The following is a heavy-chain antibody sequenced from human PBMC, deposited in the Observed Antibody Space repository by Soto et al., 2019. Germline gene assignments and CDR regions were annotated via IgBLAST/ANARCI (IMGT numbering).Heavy chain of an antibody. CDR2: IYYSGST. CDR3: ARAPADYGDYYYYYGMDV. CDR1: GGSVSSGSYY. Sequence: ETLSLTCTVSGGSVSSGSYYWSWIRQPPGKGLEWIGYIYYSGSTNYNPSLKSRVTISVDTSKNQFSLKLSSVTAADTAVYYCARAPADYGDYYYYYGMDVWGQGTTVTVSS. J-gene: IGHJ6*02. D-gene: IGHD4-17*01. V-gene: IGHV4-61*01.